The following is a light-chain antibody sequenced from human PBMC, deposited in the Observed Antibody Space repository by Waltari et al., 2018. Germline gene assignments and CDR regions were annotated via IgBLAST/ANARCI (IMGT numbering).Light chain of an antibody. Sequence: QSVLTQPPSASGTPGQGVTISCSGSSSNLGSNVVNWYQQVPGTTPKLLIYRNAQRPAGAPDRFSGSKSGTSASLAISGLRSEDEADYYCAAWDDKLGGRWEFGGGTKLTVL. V-gene: IGLV1-47*01. J-gene: IGLJ2*01. CDR2: RNA. CDR1: SSNLGSNV. CDR3: AAWDDKLGGRWE.